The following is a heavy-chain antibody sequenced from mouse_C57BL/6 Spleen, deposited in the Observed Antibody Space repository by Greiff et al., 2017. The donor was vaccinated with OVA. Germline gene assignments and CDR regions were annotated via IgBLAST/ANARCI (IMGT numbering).Heavy chain of an antibody. J-gene: IGHJ2*01. Sequence: EVKLLESGPGLVKPSQSLSLTCSATGYSITSGYYWNWIRQLPGNKLECMGYISYDGSNNYNPSFKNRISITRDTSKNQFFLKLNSVTTEDTATYYCARRGDEDDYFDYWGQGTTLTVSS. CDR1: GYSITSGYY. CDR3: ARRGDEDDYFDY. CDR2: ISYDGSN. V-gene: IGHV3-6*01.